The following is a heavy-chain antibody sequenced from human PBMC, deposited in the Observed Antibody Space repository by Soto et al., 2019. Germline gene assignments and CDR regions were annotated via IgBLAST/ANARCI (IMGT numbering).Heavy chain of an antibody. CDR2: IIPMFGTT. CDR1: GGTFRNFA. Sequence: SVKVSCKTSGGTFRNFAISWVRQAPGQGLEWMGGIIPMFGTTNYAQKFQGRVTITADESTSTGYMELSSVTAADTAVYYCARDMGVGDFDYWGQGTLVTVSS. J-gene: IGHJ4*02. V-gene: IGHV1-69*13. CDR3: ARDMGVGDFDY. D-gene: IGHD1-26*01.